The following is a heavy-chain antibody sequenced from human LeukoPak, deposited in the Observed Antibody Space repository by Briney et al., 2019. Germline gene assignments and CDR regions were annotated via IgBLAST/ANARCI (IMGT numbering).Heavy chain of an antibody. D-gene: IGHD2-2*01. CDR3: ARVRLRNYCSSTSCYFPTQSYYFDY. CDR2: IIPIFGTA. Sequence: SVKVSCKASGGTFSSYAISWVRQAPGQGLEWMGGIIPIFGTANYAQKFQGRVTITADESTSTAYMELSSLRSEDTAVYYCARVRLRNYCSSTSCYFPTQSYYFDYWGQGTLVTVSS. V-gene: IGHV1-69*13. J-gene: IGHJ4*02. CDR1: GGTFSSYA.